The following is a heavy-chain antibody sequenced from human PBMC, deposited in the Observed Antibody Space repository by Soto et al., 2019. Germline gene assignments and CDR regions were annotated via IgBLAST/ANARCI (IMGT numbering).Heavy chain of an antibody. CDR3: AKIGLSGYPPYYYYMDV. J-gene: IGHJ6*03. CDR1: GFTFSSYA. V-gene: IGHV3-23*01. D-gene: IGHD3-22*01. Sequence: GGSLRLSCAASGFTFSSYAMSWVRQAPGKGLEWVSAISGSGGSTYYADSVKGRFTISRDNSKNTLYLQMNSLRAEDTAVYYCAKIGLSGYPPYYYYMDVWGKGTTVTVSS. CDR2: ISGSGGST.